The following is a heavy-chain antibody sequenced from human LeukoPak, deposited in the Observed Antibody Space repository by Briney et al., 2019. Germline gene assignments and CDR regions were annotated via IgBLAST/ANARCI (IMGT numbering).Heavy chain of an antibody. CDR2: LYPGDSDT. CDR1: GYSFTSSW. CDR3: ARLIMVRGASDYYYYYMDV. D-gene: IGHD3-10*01. V-gene: IGHV5-51*01. Sequence: GESLKISCKGSGYSFTSSWIGWVRQMPGKGLEWMGILYPGDSDTRYSPSFQGQVTSSADKSISTAYLQWRSLKASDTAMYYCARLIMVRGASDYYYYYMDVWGKGTTVTVSS. J-gene: IGHJ6*03.